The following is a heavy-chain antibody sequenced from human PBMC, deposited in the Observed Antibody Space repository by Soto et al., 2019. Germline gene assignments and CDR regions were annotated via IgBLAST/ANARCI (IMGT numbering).Heavy chain of an antibody. J-gene: IGHJ6*03. CDR3: ARYLTGSSSYYYYYMDV. Sequence: ASVKVSCKASGYTFTSYGISWVRQAPGQGLEWMGWISAYNGNTNYALKLQGRVTMTTDTSTSTAYMELRSLRSDDTAVYYCARYLTGSSSYYYYYMDVWGKGTTVTVSS. CDR2: ISAYNGNT. D-gene: IGHD6-6*01. V-gene: IGHV1-18*01. CDR1: GYTFTSYG.